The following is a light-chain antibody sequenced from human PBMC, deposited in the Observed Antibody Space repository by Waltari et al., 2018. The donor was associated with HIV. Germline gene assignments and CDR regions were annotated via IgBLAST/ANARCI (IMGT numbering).Light chain of an antibody. V-gene: IGKV2-28*01. CDR3: MQAIETEWT. CDR2: LAS. CDR1: QSLLHINEQNY. J-gene: IGKJ1*01. Sequence: DVVMTQSPLSLAVTPGEPASISCRSSQSLLHINEQNYLDWYVQKPGQSPQLLIYLASRRASGVPDRFSGSGSGTEFTLKISRVEAEDVGIYYCMQAIETEWTFGQGTKVEIK.